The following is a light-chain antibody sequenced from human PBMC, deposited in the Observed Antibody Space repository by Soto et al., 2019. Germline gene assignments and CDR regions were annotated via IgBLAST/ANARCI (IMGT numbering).Light chain of an antibody. CDR1: SSDVGNYNY. Sequence: QSALTQPPSASGSPGQSVTISCTGTSSDVGNYNYASWYQQHPGKAPKLLIYEVNKRPSGVPDRYSASKSGNTASLTVSGLQAEDEADYYCSSYAGRNDFVFGTGTKVTVL. CDR2: EVN. CDR3: SSYAGRNDFV. J-gene: IGLJ1*01. V-gene: IGLV2-8*01.